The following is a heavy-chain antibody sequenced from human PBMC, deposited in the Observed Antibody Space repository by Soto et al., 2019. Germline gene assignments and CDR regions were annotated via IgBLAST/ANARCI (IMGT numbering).Heavy chain of an antibody. D-gene: IGHD3-22*01. J-gene: IGHJ6*02. CDR2: ITTTSSTM. CDR3: ARDSSGRQYYGMDV. CDR1: GFMFSEYS. V-gene: IGHV3-48*02. Sequence: GGSLRLSCTPSGFMFSEYSMNWGGQAPGKGLEWISYITTTSSTMFYAESVKGRFTISRDNAKNSLYLQMNSLRDEDTAVYYCARDSSGRQYYGMDVWGQGTTVTVSS.